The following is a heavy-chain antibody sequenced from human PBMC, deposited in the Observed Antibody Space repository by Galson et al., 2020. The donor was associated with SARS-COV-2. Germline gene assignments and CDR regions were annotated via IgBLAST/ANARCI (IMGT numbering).Heavy chain of an antibody. CDR1: GFTLRSYA. J-gene: IGHJ5*02. V-gene: IGHV3-30-3*01. CDR2: ISYDGSNK. Sequence: TGGSLRLSCEASGFTLRSYAMYWVRQAPGKGLEWVAVISYDGSNKYYADSVKGRFTISRDNSKNTLYLQMNSLRAEDTAVYYCAKARVPAAVKWFDPWGQGTLVTVSS. CDR3: AKARVPAAVKWFDP. D-gene: IGHD2-2*01.